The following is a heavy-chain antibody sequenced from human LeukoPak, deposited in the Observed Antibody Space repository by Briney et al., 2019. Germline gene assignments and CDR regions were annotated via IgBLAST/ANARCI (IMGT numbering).Heavy chain of an antibody. V-gene: IGHV1-18*01. D-gene: IGHD2-15*01. CDR1: GYIFITYG. CDR2: ISPYNGHT. Sequence: GASVKVSCKASGYIFITYGISWVRQAPGQGLEWMGWISPYNGHTNYAQKLQGRVTMTTDTSTTTAYMELRSLRSDDTAVYYCARHSRPYCSGGSCPIDYWGQGTLVTVSS. CDR3: ARHSRPYCSGGSCPIDY. J-gene: IGHJ4*02.